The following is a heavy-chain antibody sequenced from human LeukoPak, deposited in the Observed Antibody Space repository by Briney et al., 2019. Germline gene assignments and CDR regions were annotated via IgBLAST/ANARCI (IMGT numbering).Heavy chain of an antibody. CDR2: VHKSGST. CDR1: TDSITSNW. J-gene: IGHJ4*02. V-gene: IGHV4-4*02. Sequence: SSETLSLTCAVSTDSITSNWWSWVRQPPGKGLEWIGEVHKSGSTNYYPSLQSRVTISIDKSKNQIALELTSVTAADTAVYYCAKEIGGAPTPGAYWGQGILVTVSS. CDR3: AKEIGGAPTPGAY. D-gene: IGHD1-26*01.